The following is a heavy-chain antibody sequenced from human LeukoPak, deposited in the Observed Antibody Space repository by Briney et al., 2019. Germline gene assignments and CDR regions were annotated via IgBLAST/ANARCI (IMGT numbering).Heavy chain of an antibody. CDR1: GGSIGSYY. CDR3: ARAWDSSGIDY. V-gene: IGHV4-4*07. J-gene: IGHJ4*02. Sequence: SETLSLTCTVSGGSIGSYYWSWIRQPAGKGLEWIGRIYTSGSTNYNPSLKSRVTISVDRSKNQFSLKLSSVTAADTAVYYCARAWDSSGIDYWGQGTLVTVSS. D-gene: IGHD3-22*01. CDR2: IYTSGST.